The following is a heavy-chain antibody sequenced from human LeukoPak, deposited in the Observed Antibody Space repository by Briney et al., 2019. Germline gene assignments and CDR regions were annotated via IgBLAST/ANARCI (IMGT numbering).Heavy chain of an antibody. Sequence: GGSLRLSCAASGFTFSAYWMSWVRQAPGKGLEWLSHINTTGTTIYYAESLKGRFTISRDNAKNSLWLQMNSLRAEDTAVYYCARRYCSSTSCLLDYWGQGTLVTVSS. CDR2: INTTGTTI. CDR3: ARRYCSSTSCLLDY. CDR1: GFTFSAYW. D-gene: IGHD2-2*01. V-gene: IGHV3-48*03. J-gene: IGHJ4*02.